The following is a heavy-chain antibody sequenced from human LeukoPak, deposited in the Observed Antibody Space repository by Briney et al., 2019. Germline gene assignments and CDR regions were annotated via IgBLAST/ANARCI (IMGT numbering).Heavy chain of an antibody. CDR2: XYYXXXX. V-gene: IGHV4-59*02. J-gene: IGHJ4*02. Sequence: SXXXSLTCTVSGDSVXXXXXXWIRQPPXKRLXXXXCXYYXXXXXXXXSXXSXXXXXXXTSKNQFFLKLSSVTAADTAVYYCARKRSFDLWGQGTLVTVSS. D-gene: IGHD3-9*01. CDR3: ARKRSFDL. CDR1: GDSVXXXX.